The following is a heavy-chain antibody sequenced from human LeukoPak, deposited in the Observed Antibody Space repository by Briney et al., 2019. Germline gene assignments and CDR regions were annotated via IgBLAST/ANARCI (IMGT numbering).Heavy chain of an antibody. CDR3: AKDKAPLYSGYDWDLDF. CDR2: INWNSASI. J-gene: IGHJ4*02. D-gene: IGHD5-12*01. V-gene: IGHV3-9*01. CDR1: GFTFHHYA. Sequence: GGSLRLSCAASGFTFHHYAIHWVRQVPGKGLEWVSGINWNSASIGYADSVKGRFTISRDNAKNSVFLQMDSLRAEDTALYYCAKDKAPLYSGYDWDLDFWGQGALVTVSS.